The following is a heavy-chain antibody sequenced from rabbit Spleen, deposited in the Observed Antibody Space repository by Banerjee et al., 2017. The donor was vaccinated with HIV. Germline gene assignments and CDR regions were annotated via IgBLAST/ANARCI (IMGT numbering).Heavy chain of an antibody. D-gene: IGHD6-1*01. CDR3: ARDLRNSNIAGYGYGLDL. J-gene: IGHJ4*01. CDR2: AYAGSSGST. CDR1: GFSFSNKAV. V-gene: IGHV1S45*01. Sequence: QEQLVESGGGLVKPEGTLKLSCTASGFSFSNKAVMCWVRQAPGKGLEWVACAYAGSSGSTYSATWASGRFTISRTSSTTVTLQLTSLTAADTATYFCARDLRNSNIAGYGYGLDLWGPGTLVTVS.